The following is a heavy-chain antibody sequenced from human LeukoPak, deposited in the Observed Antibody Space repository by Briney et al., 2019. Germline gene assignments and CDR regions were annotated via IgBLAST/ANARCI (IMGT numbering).Heavy chain of an antibody. CDR1: GGTFSSYA. Sequence: WASVKVSCKASGGTFSSYAISWVRQAPGQGLEWMGGIIPIFGTANYAQKFQGRVTITADKSTSTAYMELSSLRSEDTAVYYCARSTVTTGYYYMDVWGKGTTVTISS. CDR3: ARSTVTTGYYYMDV. CDR2: IIPIFGTA. D-gene: IGHD4-17*01. V-gene: IGHV1-69*06. J-gene: IGHJ6*03.